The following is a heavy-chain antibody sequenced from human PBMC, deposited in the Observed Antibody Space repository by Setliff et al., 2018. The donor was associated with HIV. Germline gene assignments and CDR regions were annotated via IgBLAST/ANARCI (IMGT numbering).Heavy chain of an antibody. V-gene: IGHV1-3*04. CDR3: AKGDVGSSSAFDY. CDR2: INTGNGDT. CDR1: GYTFPFYA. J-gene: IGHJ4*02. D-gene: IGHD6-13*01. Sequence: ASVKVSCKASGYTFPFYAMHWVRQAPGQSLEWMGWINTGNGDTKYSQKFLGRVTITRDTSATTVYMELSSLRSEDTALYYCAKGDVGSSSAFDYWGQGTLVTVSS.